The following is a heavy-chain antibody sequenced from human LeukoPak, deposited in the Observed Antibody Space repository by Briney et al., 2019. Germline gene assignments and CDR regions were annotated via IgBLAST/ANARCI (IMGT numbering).Heavy chain of an antibody. J-gene: IGHJ1*01. CDR1: GGSFSGYY. D-gene: IGHD2-15*01. CDR2: INHSGST. Sequence: SETLSLTCAVYGGSFSGYYWSWIRQPPGKGLEWIGEINHSGSTNYIPSLKSRVTISVDTSKNQFSLKLSSVTAADTAVYYCARGRSGPNFQHWGQGTLVTVSS. CDR3: ARGRSGPNFQH. V-gene: IGHV4-34*01.